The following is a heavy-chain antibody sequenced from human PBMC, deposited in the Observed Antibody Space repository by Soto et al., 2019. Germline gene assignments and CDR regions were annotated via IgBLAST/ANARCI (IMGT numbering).Heavy chain of an antibody. CDR3: AGDYYDSSGYLTYYFDY. J-gene: IGHJ4*02. CDR2: ISYDGSNK. V-gene: IGHV3-30-3*01. CDR1: GFTFSSYA. Sequence: GGPLRLSCAASGFTFSSYAMHWVRQAPGKGLEWVAVISYDGSNKYYADSVKGRFTISRDNSKNTLYLQMNSLRAEDTAVYYCAGDYYDSSGYLTYYFDYWGQGTLVTVSS. D-gene: IGHD3-22*01.